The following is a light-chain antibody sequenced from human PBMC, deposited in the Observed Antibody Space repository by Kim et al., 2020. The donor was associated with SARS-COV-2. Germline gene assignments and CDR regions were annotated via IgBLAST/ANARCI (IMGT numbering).Light chain of an antibody. CDR1: QNINTW. CDR2: KAS. Sequence: DIQMTQSPSTLSASVGDRVTITCRASQNINTWLAWYQQKPGKAPKALIYKASSLESEVPSRFSGSGSGTEFFLTIANLQPEDFATYFCQQYETYSRTFGQGTKLEIK. J-gene: IGKJ2*01. V-gene: IGKV1-5*03. CDR3: QQYETYSRT.